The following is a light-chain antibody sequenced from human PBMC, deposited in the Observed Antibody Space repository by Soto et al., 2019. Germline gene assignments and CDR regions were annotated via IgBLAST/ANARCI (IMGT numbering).Light chain of an antibody. CDR1: QTISSC. CDR3: QQYDSYSWT. CDR2: KAS. Sequence: TLSASVGDIVTITCRASQTISSCLVWYHQKPGKAPKLLIYKASSLESGVPSRFSGSGSGTEFTLTISSLQSDDFATYYCQQYDSYSWTFGQGTKVDIK. V-gene: IGKV1-5*03. J-gene: IGKJ1*01.